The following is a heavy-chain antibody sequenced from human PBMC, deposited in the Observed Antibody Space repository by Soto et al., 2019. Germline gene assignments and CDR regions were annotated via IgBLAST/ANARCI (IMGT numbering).Heavy chain of an antibody. V-gene: IGHV3-30*18. CDR1: GFTFSSYG. J-gene: IGHJ4*02. CDR2: ISYDGSNK. D-gene: IGHD5-18*01. CDR3: AKGSGLSGYSYGYMTDY. Sequence: QVQLVESGGGVVQPGRSLRLSCAASGFTFSSYGMHWVRQAPGKGLEWVAVISYDGSNKYYADSVKGRFTISRDNSKNTLYLHMNSLRAEDTAVYYCAKGSGLSGYSYGYMTDYWGKGTLVTVSS.